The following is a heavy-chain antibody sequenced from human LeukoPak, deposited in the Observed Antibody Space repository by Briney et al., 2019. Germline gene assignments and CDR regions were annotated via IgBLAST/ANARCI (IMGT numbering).Heavy chain of an antibody. CDR2: VIPIFGTA. D-gene: IGHD2-2*01. CDR1: GYTFTSYA. V-gene: IGHV1-69*13. CDR3: ASRVVPAAKGGYYYYYMDV. Sequence: ASVKVSCKASGYTFTSYAISWVRQAPGQGLEWMGGVIPIFGTANYAQKFQGRVTITADESTSTAYMELSSLRSEDTAVYYCASRVVPAAKGGYYYYYMDVWGKGTTVTVSS. J-gene: IGHJ6*03.